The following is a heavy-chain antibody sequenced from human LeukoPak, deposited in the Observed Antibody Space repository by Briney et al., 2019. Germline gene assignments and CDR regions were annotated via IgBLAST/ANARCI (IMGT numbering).Heavy chain of an antibody. V-gene: IGHV3-23*01. CDR2: ISGSGGST. CDR3: AQLGRTLDY. D-gene: IGHD6-13*01. Sequence: GGSLRLSCSASGFTVSSSYMSWVRQAPGKGLEWVSAISGSGGSTYYADSVKGRFTISRDNSKNTLYLQMNSLRAEDTAVYYCAQLGRTLDYWGQGTLVTVSS. CDR1: GFTVSSSY. J-gene: IGHJ4*02.